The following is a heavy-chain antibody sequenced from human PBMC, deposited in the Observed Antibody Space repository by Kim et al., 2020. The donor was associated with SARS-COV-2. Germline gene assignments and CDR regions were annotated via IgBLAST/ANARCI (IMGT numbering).Heavy chain of an antibody. D-gene: IGHD6-19*01. V-gene: IGHV3-23*01. Sequence: GGSLRLSCAASGFTFSSYAMSWVRQAPGKGLEWVSAISGSGGSTYYADSVKGRFTISRDNSKNTLYLQMNSLRAEDTAVYYCAKDFVVVLRQWLPQSNWFDPWGQGTLVTVSS. J-gene: IGHJ5*02. CDR1: GFTFSSYA. CDR3: AKDFVVVLRQWLPQSNWFDP. CDR2: ISGSGGST.